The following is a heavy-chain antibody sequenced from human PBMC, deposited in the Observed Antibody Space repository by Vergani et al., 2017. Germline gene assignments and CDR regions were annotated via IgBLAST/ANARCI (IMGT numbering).Heavy chain of an antibody. Sequence: QLQLQESGPGLVKPSATLSLTCSVSGASIRSSNYYWGWIRQPPGKGLEWIARIYYSGSTYYNPSLKSRVTISVDTSKNQFSLNLSSVTAADTAVYFCAIRSTVEWLVKLGFIDPGGKGILATFSS. CDR1: GASIRSSNYY. V-gene: IGHV4-39*01. J-gene: IGHJ5*02. CDR3: AIRSTVEWLVKLGFIDP. CDR2: IYYSGST. D-gene: IGHD6-19*01.